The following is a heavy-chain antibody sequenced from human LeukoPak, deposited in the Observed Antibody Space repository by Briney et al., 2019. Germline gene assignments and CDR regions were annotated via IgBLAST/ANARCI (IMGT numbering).Heavy chain of an antibody. D-gene: IGHD6-13*01. V-gene: IGHV4-39*07. J-gene: IGHJ4*02. CDR2: IYYSGST. Sequence: SETLSLTCTVSGGSISSSSYYWGWIRQPPGKGLEWIGSIYYSGSTYYNPSLKSRVTMSVDTSKNQFSLKLSSVTAADTAVYYCARVFKQQLAHYDYWGQGTLVTVSS. CDR1: GGSISSSSYY. CDR3: ARVFKQQLAHYDY.